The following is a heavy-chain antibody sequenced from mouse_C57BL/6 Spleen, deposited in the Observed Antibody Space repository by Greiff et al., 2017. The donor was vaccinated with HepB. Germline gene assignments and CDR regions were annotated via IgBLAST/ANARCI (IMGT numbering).Heavy chain of an antibody. CDR1: GYTFTDYE. CDR3: TRWGTAQGLAY. Sequence: VQLQQSGAELVRPGASVTLSCKASGYTFTDYEMHWVKQTPVHGLEWIGAIDPETGGTAYNQKFKGKAILTADKSSSTAYMELRSLTSEDSAVYDCTRWGTAQGLAYWGQGTLVTVSA. CDR2: IDPETGGT. D-gene: IGHD3-2*02. J-gene: IGHJ3*01. V-gene: IGHV1-15*01.